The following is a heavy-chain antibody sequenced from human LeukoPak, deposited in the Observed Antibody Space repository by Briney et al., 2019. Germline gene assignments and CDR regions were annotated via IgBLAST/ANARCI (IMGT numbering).Heavy chain of an antibody. Sequence: SETLSLTCAVYGGSFSGYYWSWIRQPPGKGLEWIGEINHSGSTNYNPSPKSRVTISVDTSKNQFSLKLSSVTAADTAVYYCARGPESYYYMDVWGKGTTVTVSS. V-gene: IGHV4-34*01. CDR2: INHSGST. CDR1: GGSFSGYY. CDR3: ARGPESYYYMDV. J-gene: IGHJ6*03.